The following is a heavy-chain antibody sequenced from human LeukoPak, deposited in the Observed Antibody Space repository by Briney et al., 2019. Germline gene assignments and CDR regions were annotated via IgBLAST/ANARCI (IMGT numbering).Heavy chain of an antibody. D-gene: IGHD1-26*01. V-gene: IGHV4-59*01. J-gene: IGHJ6*03. CDR3: ARGSYYYYYYMDV. CDR1: GGSISSYY. CDR2: IYYSGST. Sequence: SQTLSLTCTVSGGSISSYYWSWIRQPPGKGLEWIGYIYYSGSTNYNPSLKSRVTISVDTSKNQFSLKLSSVTAADTAVYYCARGSYYYYYYMDVWGKGTTVTVSS.